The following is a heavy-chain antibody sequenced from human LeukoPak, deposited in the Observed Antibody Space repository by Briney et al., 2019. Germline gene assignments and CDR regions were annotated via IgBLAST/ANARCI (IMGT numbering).Heavy chain of an antibody. V-gene: IGHV3-49*04. D-gene: IGHD3-22*01. CDR2: IRSNSYGGTA. J-gene: IGHJ4*02. CDR3: TRDAESRYYDSSGYPY. CDR1: GFTFGDYA. Sequence: HPGGSLRLSCIASGFTFGDYAMSWVRQAPGKGLEWVGFIRSNSYGGTADYAASVKGRFSISRDDSKSIAYLQMNSLKTEDTAVYYCTRDAESRYYDSSGYPYWGQGTLVTVSS.